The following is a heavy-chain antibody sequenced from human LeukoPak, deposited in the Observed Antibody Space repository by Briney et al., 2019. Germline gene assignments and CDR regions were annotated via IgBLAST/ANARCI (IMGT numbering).Heavy chain of an antibody. D-gene: IGHD1-26*01. V-gene: IGHV1-69*05. Sequence: SVTVSCKAPGGTFSSYAISWVRQAPGQGLEWMGGIIPIFGTANYAQKFQGRVTITTDESTSTAYMELSSLRSEDTAVYYCARVSSGSPYAFDIWGQGTMVTVSS. J-gene: IGHJ3*02. CDR1: GGTFSSYA. CDR3: ARVSSGSPYAFDI. CDR2: IIPIFGTA.